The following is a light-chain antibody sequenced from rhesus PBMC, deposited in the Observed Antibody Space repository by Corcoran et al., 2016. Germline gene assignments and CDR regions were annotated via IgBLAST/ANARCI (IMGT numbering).Light chain of an antibody. Sequence: EIVMTQSPATLSLSPGERATLSCRASQSVSSSLAWYQQKPGQAPRLLSYGASRRATGTPDRFSGSGSGTEFTLPISSLEPEDFAVYYCQQYSNWPPAFGQGTKVEI. CDR3: QQYSNWPPA. J-gene: IGKJ1*01. V-gene: IGKV3-42*03. CDR1: QSVSSS. CDR2: GAS.